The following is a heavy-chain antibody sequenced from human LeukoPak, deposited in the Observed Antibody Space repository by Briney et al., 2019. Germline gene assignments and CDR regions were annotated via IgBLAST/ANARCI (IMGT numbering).Heavy chain of an antibody. CDR2: ISYDGSNK. CDR1: GFTFSSYA. CDR3: AGALTRITIFGEGAFDI. V-gene: IGHV3-30-3*01. D-gene: IGHD3-3*01. Sequence: GGSLRLSCAASGFTFSSYAMHWVRQAPGKGLEWVAVISYDGSNKYYADSVKGRFTISRDNSKNTLYLQMNSLRAEDTAVYYCAGALTRITIFGEGAFDIWGQGTMVTVSS. J-gene: IGHJ3*02.